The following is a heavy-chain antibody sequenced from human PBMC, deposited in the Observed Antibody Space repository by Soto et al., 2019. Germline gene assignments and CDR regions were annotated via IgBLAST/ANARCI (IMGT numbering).Heavy chain of an antibody. CDR2: IYYSGST. Sequence: TLSLTCTVSGGSISSYYWSWIRQPPGKGLEWIGYIYYSGSTNYNPSLKSRVTISVDTSKNQFSLKLSSVTAADTAVYYCARHQSGYDYITVDYWGQGTLVTVSS. J-gene: IGHJ4*02. V-gene: IGHV4-59*08. CDR1: GGSISSYY. D-gene: IGHD5-12*01. CDR3: ARHQSGYDYITVDY.